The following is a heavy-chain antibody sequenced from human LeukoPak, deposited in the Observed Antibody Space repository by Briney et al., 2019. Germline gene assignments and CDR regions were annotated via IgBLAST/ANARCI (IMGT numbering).Heavy chain of an antibody. D-gene: IGHD5-24*01. CDR3: AKDAIYKNSVWDYFDY. V-gene: IGHV3-23*01. CDR2: TGDDT. CDR1: GFSFSVYA. Sequence: GGSLRLSCAASGFSFSVYAMTWGRQAPGEGLGWVSSTGDDTYYADAVKGRFTISRDDSKDTLFLQMNSLRVEDTAVYYCAKDAIYKNSVWDYFDYLGQGTLVTVSS. J-gene: IGHJ4*02.